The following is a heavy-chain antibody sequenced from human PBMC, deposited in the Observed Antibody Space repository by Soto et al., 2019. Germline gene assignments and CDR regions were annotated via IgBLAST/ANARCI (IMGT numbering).Heavy chain of an antibody. J-gene: IGHJ6*03. CDR1: GFTFSSYS. V-gene: IGHV3-21*01. CDR2: ISSSSSYI. Sequence: GGSLRLSCAASGFTFSSYSMNWVRQAPGKGLEWVSSISSSSSYIYYADSVKGRFTISRDNAKNSLYLQMNSLRAEDTAVYYCARDPTYDFWSGYPRSYYYYMDVWGKGTTVTVSS. CDR3: ARDPTYDFWSGYPRSYYYYMDV. D-gene: IGHD3-3*01.